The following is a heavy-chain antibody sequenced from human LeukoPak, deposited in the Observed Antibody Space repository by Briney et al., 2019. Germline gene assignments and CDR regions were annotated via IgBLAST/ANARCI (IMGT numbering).Heavy chain of an antibody. CDR2: IEPDGSET. J-gene: IGHJ4*02. CDR3: ARDGGELWPLDE. V-gene: IGHV3-7*01. Sequence: GGSLRLSCVASGFPFKGYWMTWVRQSPGKGLDWVANIEPDGSETNYLDSVKGRFTISRDNARDSLFLEMNNLRVDDTAVYYCARDGGELWPLDEWGQGILVTVSS. CDR1: GFPFKGYW. D-gene: IGHD3-10*01.